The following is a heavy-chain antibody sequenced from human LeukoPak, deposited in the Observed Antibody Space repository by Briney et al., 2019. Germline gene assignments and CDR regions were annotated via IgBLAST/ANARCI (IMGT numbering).Heavy chain of an antibody. J-gene: IGHJ6*03. CDR1: GGTIKNYY. Sequence: SETLSLTCTVSGGTIKNYYWTWIRQPPGKGLEWIGYIYYSGSTSSNPSLKSRVTISVDTSKNQFSLRLKYVTAADTAVYYCARDVPRGTGYMDVWGKGTTVTVSS. CDR3: ARDVPRGTGYMDV. CDR2: IYYSGST. D-gene: IGHD3-10*01. V-gene: IGHV4-59*01.